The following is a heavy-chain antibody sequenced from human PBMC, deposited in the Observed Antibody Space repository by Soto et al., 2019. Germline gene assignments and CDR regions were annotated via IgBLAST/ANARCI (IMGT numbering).Heavy chain of an antibody. Sequence: SETLSLTCSVSGGSISSYYWSWIRQPPGKGLEWIGYIYYSGSTNYNPSLKSRVTISVDTSKNQFSLKLSSVTAADTAVYYCARETNYDTRRAFDIWGQGTMVTVSS. D-gene: IGHD3-9*01. J-gene: IGHJ3*02. CDR1: GGSISSYY. V-gene: IGHV4-59*01. CDR2: IYYSGST. CDR3: ARETNYDTRRAFDI.